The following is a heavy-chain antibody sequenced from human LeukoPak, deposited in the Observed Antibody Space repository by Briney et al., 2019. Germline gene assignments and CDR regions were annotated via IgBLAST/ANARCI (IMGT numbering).Heavy chain of an antibody. Sequence: GGSKRLSCAASGFTFSDYYMSWLRQAPGKGLEWVSYISSSGSTIFYADSVKGRFSISRDNTQNSLSLQMSSLKAEDTAVYYCVREAAATLFDYWGQGTLVTVSS. CDR2: ISSSGSTI. V-gene: IGHV3-11*04. CDR1: GFTFSDYY. D-gene: IGHD1-26*01. CDR3: VREAAATLFDY. J-gene: IGHJ4*02.